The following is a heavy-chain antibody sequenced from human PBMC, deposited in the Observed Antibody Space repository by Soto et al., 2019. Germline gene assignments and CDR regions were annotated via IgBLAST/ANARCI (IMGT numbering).Heavy chain of an antibody. CDR3: ARSGSLYGPTGDY. D-gene: IGHD3-10*01. CDR2: ISSSSNTI. V-gene: IGHV3-48*02. Sequence: GESLKISCAASGFTFSSYNMNWVRQAPGKGLEWVSYISSSSNTIYYADSVKGRFTISRDNARNSLYLQMNSLRDEDTAVYYCARSGSLYGPTGDYWGQGTLVTVSS. CDR1: GFTFSSYN. J-gene: IGHJ4*02.